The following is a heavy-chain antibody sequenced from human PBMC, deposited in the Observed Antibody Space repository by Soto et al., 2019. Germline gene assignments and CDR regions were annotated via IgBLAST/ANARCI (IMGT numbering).Heavy chain of an antibody. CDR3: ARDRGSRGRGRYCSGGSCYLDYYYYGMDV. CDR2: ISSSSSTI. V-gene: IGHV3-48*01. Sequence: GGSLRLSCAASGFTFSTYSMNWVRQAPGKGLEWVSYISSSSSTIFYTDSVKGRFTVSRDNAKNSLYLQMNSLRAEDMAVYYCARDRGSRGRGRYCSGGSCYLDYYYYGMDVWGQGTTVTVSS. J-gene: IGHJ6*02. D-gene: IGHD2-15*01. CDR1: GFTFSTYS.